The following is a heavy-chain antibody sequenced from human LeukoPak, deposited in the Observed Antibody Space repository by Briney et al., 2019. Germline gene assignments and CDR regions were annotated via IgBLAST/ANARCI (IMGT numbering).Heavy chain of an antibody. CDR3: ARAQPTYYYGSGSYIRY. J-gene: IGHJ4*02. CDR1: GGSFSGYY. Sequence: SETLSLTCAVYGGSFSGYYWSWIRQPPGKGLEWIGEINHSGGTNYNPSLKSRVTISVDTSKNQFSLKLSSVTAADTAVYYCARAQPTYYYGSGSYIRYWGQGTLVTVSS. V-gene: IGHV4-34*01. D-gene: IGHD3-10*01. CDR2: INHSGGT.